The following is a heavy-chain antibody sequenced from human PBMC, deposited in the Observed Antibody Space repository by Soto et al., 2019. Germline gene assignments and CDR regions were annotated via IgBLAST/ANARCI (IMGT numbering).Heavy chain of an antibody. CDR1: GFTFSSYA. Sequence: GGSLRLSCAASGFTFSSYAMNWVRQAPGKGLECVAVISYDGSNKYYADSVKGRFTISRDNSKNTLYLQMNSLRAEDTAVYYCAKKSNRILTGYGVFDYWGQGTLVTVSS. D-gene: IGHD3-9*01. V-gene: IGHV3-30-3*02. CDR2: ISYDGSNK. J-gene: IGHJ4*02. CDR3: AKKSNRILTGYGVFDY.